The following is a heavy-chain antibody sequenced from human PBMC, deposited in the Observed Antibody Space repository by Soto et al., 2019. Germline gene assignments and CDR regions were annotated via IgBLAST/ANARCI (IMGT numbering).Heavy chain of an antibody. J-gene: IGHJ4*02. CDR1: GFTVSSNY. V-gene: IGHV3-66*01. CDR2: IYSGGTT. Sequence: EVPFVESGGGLVQPGGSLRLSCAASGFTVSSNYMTWVRQAPGKGLEWVSNIYSGGTTSYADSVKGRFTISRDNSKNTLFLQMNSLRDDDTAVYYCASGASGNYRWGQGTLVTVSS. D-gene: IGHD3-10*01. CDR3: ASGASGNYR.